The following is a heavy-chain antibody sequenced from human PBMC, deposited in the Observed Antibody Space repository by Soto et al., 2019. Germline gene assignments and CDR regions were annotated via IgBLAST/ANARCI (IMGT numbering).Heavy chain of an antibody. Sequence: SVKVSFKASGGTFSSYAISWVRQAPGQGLEWMGGIIPIFGTANYAQKFQGRVTITADESTSTVYMEMSSLRSEDTAVYYCAKGGQLGPIYYFDYWGQGTLVTVS. J-gene: IGHJ4*02. CDR2: IIPIFGTA. D-gene: IGHD6-6*01. CDR3: AKGGQLGPIYYFDY. CDR1: GGTFSSYA. V-gene: IGHV1-69*13.